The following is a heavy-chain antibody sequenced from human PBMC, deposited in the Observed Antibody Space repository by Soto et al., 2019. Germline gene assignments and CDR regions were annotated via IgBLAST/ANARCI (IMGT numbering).Heavy chain of an antibody. D-gene: IGHD4-17*01. CDR2: ITGSGGRT. V-gene: IGHV3-23*01. Sequence: EVHLLESGGGLVQPGGSLRLSCTASGFTFSSYAMTWVRQAPGRGLEGVSGITGSGGRTYYADSVKGRFTISRDNAKSTMYLQMNILKAEDTDVYYCAKDTRYGEYVRWFDSWGQGTLVTVSS. CDR1: GFTFSSYA. J-gene: IGHJ5*01. CDR3: AKDTRYGEYVRWFDS.